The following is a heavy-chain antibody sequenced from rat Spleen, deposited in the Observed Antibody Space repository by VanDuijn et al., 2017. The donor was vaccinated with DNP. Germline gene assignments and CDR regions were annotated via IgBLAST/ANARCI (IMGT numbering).Heavy chain of an antibody. CDR3: ARIDGGFAY. CDR1: GFTFSNYG. Sequence: EVQLEESGGGLVQPGGSLKLSCAASGFTFSNYGMAWVRQTPTKGLEWVATLGYDGGDTYYRDSVKGRFTISRDNAKSTLYLQMASLKSEDTATYYCARIDGGFAYWGQGTLVTVSS. CDR2: LGYDGGDT. V-gene: IGHV5-29*01. D-gene: IGHD4-1*01. J-gene: IGHJ3*01.